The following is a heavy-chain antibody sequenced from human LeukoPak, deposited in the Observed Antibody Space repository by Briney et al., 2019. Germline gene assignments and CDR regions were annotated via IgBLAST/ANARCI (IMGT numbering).Heavy chain of an antibody. CDR3: ASVAVAGPYYYYYYGMDV. CDR2: IYSGGST. Sequence: GGSLRLSCAASGFTVSSNYMSWVRQAPGKGLEWVSGIYSGGSTYYADSVKGRFTISRDNSNNTLYLQMNSLRAEDTAVYYCASVAVAGPYYYYYYGMDVWGQGTTVTVSS. D-gene: IGHD6-19*01. J-gene: IGHJ6*02. CDR1: GFTVSSNY. V-gene: IGHV3-66*01.